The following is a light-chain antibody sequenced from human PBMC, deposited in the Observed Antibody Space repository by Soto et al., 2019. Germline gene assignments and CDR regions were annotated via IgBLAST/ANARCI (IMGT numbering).Light chain of an antibody. J-gene: IGKJ1*01. CDR2: KAS. Sequence: IQMTQSPSTLSASVGDRVIITCLASQGIGSWLAWYQQKPGKAPKLLIYKASTLESGVPSRYSGRASGTDFALTISSLQPDDFAAYYCQQYDTFWTFGQGTKVDIK. V-gene: IGKV1-5*03. CDR1: QGIGSW. CDR3: QQYDTFWT.